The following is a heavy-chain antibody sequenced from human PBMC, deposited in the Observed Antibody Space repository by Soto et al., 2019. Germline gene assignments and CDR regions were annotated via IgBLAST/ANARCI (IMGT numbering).Heavy chain of an antibody. D-gene: IGHD2-21*01. Sequence: GGSLRLSCAASGFTFSNYGMHWVRQATGKGLEWVSTISTAGNTYSPGSVKGRFTISRENAKNSLYLQMNSLRVDDTAVYYCARGRDSGLYYFDYWGRGT. V-gene: IGHV3-13*01. CDR3: ARGRDSGLYYFDY. CDR2: ISTAGNT. CDR1: GFTFSNYG. J-gene: IGHJ4*02.